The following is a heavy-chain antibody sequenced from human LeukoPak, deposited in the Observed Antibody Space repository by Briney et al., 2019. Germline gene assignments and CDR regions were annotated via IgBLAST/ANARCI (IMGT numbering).Heavy chain of an antibody. J-gene: IGHJ4*02. Sequence: PSETLSLTCAVYGGSFSGYYWSWIRQPPGKGLEWIGEINHSGSTNYNPSLKSRVTISVDTSKNQFYLNLTSVTAADTAVYYCAREKALIDHYDFSGYDWEYWGPGSLVIVSS. CDR1: GGSFSGYY. D-gene: IGHD3-22*01. CDR2: INHSGST. CDR3: AREKALIDHYDFSGYDWEY. V-gene: IGHV4-34*01.